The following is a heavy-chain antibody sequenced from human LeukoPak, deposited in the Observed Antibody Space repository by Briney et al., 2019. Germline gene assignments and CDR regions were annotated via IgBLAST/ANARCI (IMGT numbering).Heavy chain of an antibody. V-gene: IGHV1-18*01. CDR1: GYTFTSYG. J-gene: IGHJ5*02. CDR2: ISTYNGDT. Sequence: ASVKVSCKASGYTFTSYGISWVRQAPGQGLEWMGWISTYNGDTNYAQKLQGRVTMTTDTSTGTAYMELRSLRSDDTAVYYCARDLGGSSSGYAWFDPWGQGTLVTVSS. CDR3: ARDLGGSSSGYAWFDP. D-gene: IGHD3-22*01.